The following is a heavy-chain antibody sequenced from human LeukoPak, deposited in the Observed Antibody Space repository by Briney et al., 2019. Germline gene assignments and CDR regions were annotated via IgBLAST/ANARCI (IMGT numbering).Heavy chain of an antibody. J-gene: IGHJ3*02. CDR3: ARIRDGYNDAYDI. CDR1: AYTFTDYY. V-gene: IGHV1-2*02. CDR2: INPNSGAT. D-gene: IGHD5-24*01. Sequence: ASVKVSCKTSAYTFTDYYMHWVRQAPGQGLEWMGWINPNSGATNYAQKFQGRVTMTRDTSISTVYMGLSSLRSEDTAVYYCARIRDGYNDAYDIWGQGTMVTVSS.